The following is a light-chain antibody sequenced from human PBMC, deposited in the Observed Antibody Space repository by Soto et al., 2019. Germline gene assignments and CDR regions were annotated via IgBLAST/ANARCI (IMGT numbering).Light chain of an antibody. CDR3: HQYGSSPTS. CDR2: GAS. J-gene: IGKJ1*01. CDR1: QSVSSSY. Sequence: EIGLTQSPGTLSLSPGERATLSCRASQSVSSSYLAWYQQKPGQAPRLLLYGASSRATVIPDRFSGSGSGTDFTLTISSLEPEDLEVYYCHQYGSSPTSFGQGTKVESK. V-gene: IGKV3-20*01.